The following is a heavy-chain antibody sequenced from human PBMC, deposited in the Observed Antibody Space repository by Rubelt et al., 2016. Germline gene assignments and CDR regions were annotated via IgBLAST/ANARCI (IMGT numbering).Heavy chain of an antibody. CDR3: VRAPYGSGSYSWFDP. D-gene: IGHD3-10*01. CDR2: INTDGSAT. Sequence: SVGGMVQPGGSLRLSCVASGFTFTGYWMHWVRQAPGRGLVRVSSINTDGSATRYADSVKGRFTISRDNAKNILYLQMNSLRAEDTAIYFCVRAPYGSGSYSWFDPWGQGTPVTVSS. CDR1: GFTFTGYW. V-gene: IGHV3-74*01. J-gene: IGHJ5*02.